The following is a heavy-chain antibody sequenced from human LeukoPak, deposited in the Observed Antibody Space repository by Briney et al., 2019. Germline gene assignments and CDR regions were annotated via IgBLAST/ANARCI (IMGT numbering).Heavy chain of an antibody. D-gene: IGHD5-12*01. CDR1: GFTFSSYG. V-gene: IGHV3-74*01. CDR3: ASGGVATSDY. Sequence: GGSLRLSCAASGFTFSSYGMSWVRQAPGKGLVWVSRINSDESSTTYADSVKGRFTISRDNAKNTLYLQMNSLRAEDTAVYYCASGGVATSDYWGQGTLVTVSS. CDR2: INSDESST. J-gene: IGHJ4*02.